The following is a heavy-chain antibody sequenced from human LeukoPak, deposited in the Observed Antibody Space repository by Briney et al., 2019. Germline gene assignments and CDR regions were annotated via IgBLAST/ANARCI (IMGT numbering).Heavy chain of an antibody. D-gene: IGHD3-10*01. J-gene: IGHJ4*02. Sequence: SETLSLTCIVSGGSINNSSHYWGWIRQPPGKGLEWIGNIYYTGTTYYAPSLKSRVTISVDTSKNQFSLKLSSVTAADTAVYYCARGLYPTYMVRGVIDYWGQGTLVTVSS. CDR2: IYYTGTT. V-gene: IGHV4-39*07. CDR3: ARGLYPTYMVRGVIDY. CDR1: GGSINNSSHY.